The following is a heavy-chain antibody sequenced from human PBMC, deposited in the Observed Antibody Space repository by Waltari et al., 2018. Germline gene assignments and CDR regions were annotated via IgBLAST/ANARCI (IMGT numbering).Heavy chain of an antibody. CDR3: GDFTAFDY. CDR1: GFTLSTAW. V-gene: IGHV3-15*01. J-gene: IGHJ4*02. CDR2: IKAKPHGGTT. Sequence: EVQLVESGGGLVKPGGGLGLSCVGSGFTLSTAWMHWVRQAPGKGLEWVGRIKAKPHGGTTVYAAPVQGRFTISRDDSKNTVYLQMNSLKTEDTAIYYCGDFTAFDYWGQGSLVTVSS. D-gene: IGHD2-8*02.